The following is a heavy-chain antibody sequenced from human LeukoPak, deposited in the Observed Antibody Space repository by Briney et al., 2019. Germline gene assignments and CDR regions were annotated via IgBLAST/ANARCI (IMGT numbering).Heavy chain of an antibody. Sequence: SETLSLTCAVSGYSISSGYYWGWIRQPPGKGLEWIGSIYHSGSTYYNPSLKSRVTISVDTSKNQFSLKLSSVTAADTAVYYCARPGEEETNWFDPWGQGTLVTVSS. J-gene: IGHJ5*02. CDR3: ARPGEEETNWFDP. CDR2: IYHSGST. CDR1: GYSISSGYY. D-gene: IGHD3-16*01. V-gene: IGHV4-38-2*01.